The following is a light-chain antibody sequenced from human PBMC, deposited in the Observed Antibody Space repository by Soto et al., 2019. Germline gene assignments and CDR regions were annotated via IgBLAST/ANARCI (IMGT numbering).Light chain of an antibody. CDR3: QQYNSYPRT. CDR1: QSISSW. CDR2: KAS. Sequence: QSPATVSATVRERVTITCGASQSISSWLAWYQQKPGKAPKLLIYKASSLDSGVPARFSGSGSGTEFTLTITSLQPDDFAAYYCQQYNSYPRTFGQGTKVDIK. J-gene: IGKJ1*01. V-gene: IGKV1-5*03.